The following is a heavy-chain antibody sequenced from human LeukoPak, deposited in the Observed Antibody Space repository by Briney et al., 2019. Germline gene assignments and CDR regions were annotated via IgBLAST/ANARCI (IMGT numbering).Heavy chain of an antibody. CDR2: ISYDGSNK. D-gene: IGHD3-22*01. CDR3: AREGRYYDSSGYPDFAFDY. V-gene: IGHV3-30*04. CDR1: GFTFSSYA. Sequence: TGGSLRLSCAASGFTFSSYAMHWVRQAPGKGLEWVAVISYDGSNKYYADSVKGRFTISRDNSKNTLYLQMNSLRAEDTAVYYCAREGRYYDSSGYPDFAFDYWGQGTLVTVSS. J-gene: IGHJ4*02.